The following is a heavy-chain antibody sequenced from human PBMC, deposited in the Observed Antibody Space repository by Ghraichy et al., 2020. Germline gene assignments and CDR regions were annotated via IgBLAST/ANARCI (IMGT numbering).Heavy chain of an antibody. V-gene: IGHV3-21*01. CDR2: ISSSSSYI. J-gene: IGHJ6*02. CDR1: GFTFSSYS. Sequence: GGSLRLSCAASGFTFSSYSMNWVRQAPGKGLEWVSSISSSSSYIYYADSVKGRFTISRDNAKNSLYLQMNSLRAEDTAVYYCARDLHVGYSYGLDYYYYYGMDVWGQGTTVTVSS. CDR3: ARDLHVGYSYGLDYYYYYGMDV. D-gene: IGHD5-18*01.